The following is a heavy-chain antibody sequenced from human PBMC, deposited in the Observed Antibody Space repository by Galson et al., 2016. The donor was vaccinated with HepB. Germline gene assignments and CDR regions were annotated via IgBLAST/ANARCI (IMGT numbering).Heavy chain of an antibody. CDR2: IYQTGTA. CDR1: GGSISNDYW. CDR3: TRGTLGTAATMALDY. V-gene: IGHV4-4*02. J-gene: IGHJ4*02. D-gene: IGHD4/OR15-4a*01. Sequence: SETLSLTCAVSGGSISNDYWWSWVRQSPGKGLEWIGEIYQTGTANYDPSFTRRATISVDKSKNQSSLRLDSVTAADTAVYYCTRGTLGTAATMALDYWGQGTLVSVSS.